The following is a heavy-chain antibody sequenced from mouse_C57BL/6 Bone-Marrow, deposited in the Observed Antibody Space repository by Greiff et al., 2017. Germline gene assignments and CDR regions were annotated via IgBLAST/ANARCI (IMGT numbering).Heavy chain of an antibody. CDR3: ARQLGRDYFDY. Sequence: LQESGTELVKPGASVKLSCKASGYTFTSYWMHWVKQRPGQGLEWIGNINPSNGGTNYNEKFKSKATLTVYKSSSTAYMQLSSLTSEDSAVYYCARQLGRDYFDYWGQGTTLTVSS. J-gene: IGHJ2*01. V-gene: IGHV1-53*01. D-gene: IGHD4-1*02. CDR1: GYTFTSYW. CDR2: INPSNGGT.